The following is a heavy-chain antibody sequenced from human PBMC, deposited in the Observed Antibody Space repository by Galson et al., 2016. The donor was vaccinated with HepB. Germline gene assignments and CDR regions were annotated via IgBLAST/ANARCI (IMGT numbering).Heavy chain of an antibody. J-gene: IGHJ4*02. D-gene: IGHD2/OR15-2a*01. V-gene: IGHV3-30*03. CDR3: ARRHEYCPPVGCSVDY. CDR2: DSVHGGRK. CDR1: GFTFSNRG. Sequence: SLRLSCAASGFTFSNRGMHWVRQAPGKGLEWVAADSVHGGRKFYADSVKGRFIISRDNSNSMLFLQMSSLRADDTAVYYCARRHEYCPPVGCSVDYWGQGTLVSVSS.